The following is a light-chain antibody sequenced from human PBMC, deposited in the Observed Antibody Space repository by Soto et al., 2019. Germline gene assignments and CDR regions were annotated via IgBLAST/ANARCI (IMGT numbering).Light chain of an antibody. V-gene: IGKV3-20*01. CDR1: QSVPSDW. CDR3: QQYGNFPYT. CDR2: GAS. J-gene: IGKJ2*01. Sequence: EIVLTQSSGTLSLPPGESATLSRRASQSVPSDWLAWYRHKPGQAPRLILYGASSRATGVPDRVSGSGFGTVFTLAIGGLEPADFAVYYCQQYGNFPYTFGQGTKV.